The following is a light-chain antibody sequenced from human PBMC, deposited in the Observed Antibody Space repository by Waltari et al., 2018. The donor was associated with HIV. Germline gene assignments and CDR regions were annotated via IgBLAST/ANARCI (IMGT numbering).Light chain of an antibody. CDR1: SSNIGAGYD. J-gene: IGLJ2*01. Sequence: QSVLTQPPSVSAAPGQRVTISCTGRSSNIGAGYDVHWYHHLPGTAPKLLIYDNNNRPSGVPDRFSGSKSGTSASLAITGLQAEDEADYYCQSYDSSLSGVIFGGGTKLTVL. V-gene: IGLV1-40*01. CDR3: QSYDSSLSGVI. CDR2: DNN.